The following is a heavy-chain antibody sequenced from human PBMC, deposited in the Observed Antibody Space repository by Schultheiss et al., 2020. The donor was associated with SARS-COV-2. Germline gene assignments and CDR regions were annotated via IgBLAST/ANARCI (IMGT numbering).Heavy chain of an antibody. Sequence: GGSLRLSCAASGFTFSSYEMNWVRQAPGKGLEWVAVISYDGSNKYYADSVKGRFTISRDNSKNTLYLQMNSLKTEDTAVYYCTTHYYDSSGYYYDWGQGTLVTVSS. CDR2: ISYDGSNK. V-gene: IGHV3-30*04. CDR3: TTHYYDSSGYYYD. CDR1: GFTFSSYE. J-gene: IGHJ4*02. D-gene: IGHD3-22*01.